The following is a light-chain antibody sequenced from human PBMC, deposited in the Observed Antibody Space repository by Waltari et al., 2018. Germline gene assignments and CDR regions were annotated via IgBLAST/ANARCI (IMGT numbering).Light chain of an antibody. J-gene: IGKJ4*01. CDR2: EAS. V-gene: IGKV3-11*01. Sequence: EVVLTQSPATLSLSPGERATLSCRASQSVYNFLAWYQQKPGQAPRLLIYEASQRATGIPARFSGSGAGTDFTLTISSLAPEDAAVYYCQQRANWPPLTFGGGTKVEIK. CDR1: QSVYNF. CDR3: QQRANWPPLT.